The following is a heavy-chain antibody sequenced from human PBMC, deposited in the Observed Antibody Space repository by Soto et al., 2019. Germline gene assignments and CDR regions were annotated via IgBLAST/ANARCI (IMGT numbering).Heavy chain of an antibody. Sequence: QVQLVQSGAEVKKPGSSVKVSCKASGGTFSSYAISWVRQAPGQGLEWMGGIIPIFGTANYAQKFQGRVTITGDESTSTAYMELSSLKSEDTAVYYCASSGGLYYDSSGYYYFDYWGQGPLVTVSS. J-gene: IGHJ4*02. D-gene: IGHD3-22*01. CDR2: IIPIFGTA. CDR3: ASSGGLYYDSSGYYYFDY. CDR1: GGTFSSYA. V-gene: IGHV1-69*01.